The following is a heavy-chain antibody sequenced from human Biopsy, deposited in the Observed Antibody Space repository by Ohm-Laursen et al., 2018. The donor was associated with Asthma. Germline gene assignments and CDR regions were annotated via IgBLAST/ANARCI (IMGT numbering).Heavy chain of an antibody. J-gene: IGHJ5*02. CDR2: ISASGVRT. CDR3: AKITTDRQKANNWFDP. V-gene: IGHV3-23*01. Sequence: SLRLSCAASGFAFNNSSMTWARKLPGRGLEWASSISASGVRTFYADSVKGRFTVSRDSSRNTLYLQLSTLRVEDTAVYFCAKITTDRQKANNWFDPWGQGTLVTVSS. D-gene: IGHD3-22*01. CDR1: GFAFNNSS.